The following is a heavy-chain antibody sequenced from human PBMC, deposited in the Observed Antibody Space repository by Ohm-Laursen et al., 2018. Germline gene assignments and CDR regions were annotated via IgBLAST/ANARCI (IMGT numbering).Heavy chain of an antibody. V-gene: IGHV3-48*03. CDR1: GFTFTSYE. J-gene: IGHJ4*02. D-gene: IGHD3-3*01. CDR3: ARDPPPNYDFWSGSPPKFDY. CDR2: ISSSATII. Sequence: SLRLSCAASGFTFTSYEMNWVRQAPGKGLEWLSYISSSATIIYYADSVKGRSTISRDNAKNSLYLQMNSLRAEDTAVYYCARDPPPNYDFWSGSPPKFDYWGQGTLVTVSS.